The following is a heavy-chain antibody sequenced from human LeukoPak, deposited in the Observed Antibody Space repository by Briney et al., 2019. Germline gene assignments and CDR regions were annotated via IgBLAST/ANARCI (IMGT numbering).Heavy chain of an antibody. CDR1: GFTFSSYA. CDR3: AKDRGFTVTSGVDY. V-gene: IGHV3-23*01. CDR2: ISGSGGNT. D-gene: IGHD4-17*01. Sequence: GGFLRLSCAASGFTFSSYAMNWVRQAPGKGLEWVSAISGSGGNTYYADSVKGRFTISRDNSKTTLYLQMNSPRAEDTAVYYCAKDRGFTVTSGVDYWGQGTLVTVSS. J-gene: IGHJ4*02.